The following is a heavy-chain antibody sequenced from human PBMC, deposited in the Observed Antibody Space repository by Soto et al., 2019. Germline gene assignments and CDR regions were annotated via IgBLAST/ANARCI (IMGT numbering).Heavy chain of an antibody. CDR1: GGSISSGDYY. J-gene: IGHJ5*02. D-gene: IGHD2-15*01. V-gene: IGHV4-30-4*01. CDR2: IYDSGST. CDR3: ARGGHCSGGSYYTWFDP. Sequence: SATLSLTCTVSGGSISSGDYYWSWIRQPPGKGLEWIGYIYDSGSTYYNPSLKSRITISVDTSKNQFSLRLNSVTAADTAVYYCARGGHCSGGSYYTWFDPWGQGTLVTVSS.